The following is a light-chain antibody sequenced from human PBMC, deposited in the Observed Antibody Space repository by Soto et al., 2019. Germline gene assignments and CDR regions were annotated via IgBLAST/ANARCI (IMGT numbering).Light chain of an antibody. Sequence: AIQLTQSPSSLSASIGDRVAITCRASQDITSALAWYQQKPGRPPKLLIYDVSSLESDVPSRFSGSGSGTDFTLTISSLQPEDVATYYCQHFKNYPLTFGEGTNVEI. V-gene: IGKV1D-13*01. CDR2: DVS. CDR1: QDITSA. CDR3: QHFKNYPLT. J-gene: IGKJ4*02.